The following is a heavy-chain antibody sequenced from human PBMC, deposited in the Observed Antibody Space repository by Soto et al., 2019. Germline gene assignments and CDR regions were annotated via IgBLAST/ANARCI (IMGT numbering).Heavy chain of an antibody. Sequence: SMKVSCKASGGTFSSYAISWVRQAPGQGLEWMGGIIPIFGTANYAQKFQGRVTITADESTSTAYMELSSLRSEDTAVYYCAKDHIAVVYATQYYYYGIDVWGRAPTVTVSS. CDR2: IIPIFGTA. CDR1: GGTFSSYA. CDR3: AKDHIAVVYATQYYYYGIDV. D-gene: IGHD2-8*02. J-gene: IGHJ6*02. V-gene: IGHV1-69*13.